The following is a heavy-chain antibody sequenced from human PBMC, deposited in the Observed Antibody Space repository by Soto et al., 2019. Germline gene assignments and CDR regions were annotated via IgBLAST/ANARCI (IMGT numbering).Heavy chain of an antibody. CDR3: ATTVPQRSDYYDSSGYPDAFDI. Sequence: SETLSLTCTVSGGSISSGGYYWSWIRQHPGKGLEWIGYIYYSGSTYYNPSLKSRVTISVDTSKNQFSLKLSSVTAADTAVYYCATTVPQRSDYYDSSGYPDAFDIWGQGTTVTVSS. CDR1: GGSISSGGYY. CDR2: IYYSGST. V-gene: IGHV4-31*03. D-gene: IGHD3-22*01. J-gene: IGHJ3*02.